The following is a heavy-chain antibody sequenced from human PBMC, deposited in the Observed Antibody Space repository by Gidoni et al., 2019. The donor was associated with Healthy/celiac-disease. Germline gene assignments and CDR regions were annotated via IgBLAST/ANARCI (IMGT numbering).Heavy chain of an antibody. D-gene: IGHD3-22*01. CDR1: GGSISSYY. J-gene: IGHJ2*01. Sequence: QVQLQESGPGLVKPSETLSLTCTVSGGSISSYYWSWIRQPPGKGLEWIGYIYYSGSTNYNPSLKSRVTISVDTSKNQFSLKLSSVTAADTAVYYCARGFYYYDSSGYSINFDLWGRGTLVTVSS. CDR3: ARGFYYYDSSGYSINFDL. V-gene: IGHV4-59*01. CDR2: IYYSGST.